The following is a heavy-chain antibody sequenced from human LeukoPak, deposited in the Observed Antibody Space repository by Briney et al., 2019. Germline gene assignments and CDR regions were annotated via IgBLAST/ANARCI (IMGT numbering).Heavy chain of an antibody. CDR3: ARNYGDLDY. Sequence: GASVKVSCKASGYIFTAYYIHWVRQAPGQGLEWVGRIHPSSGGTECAQNFQGRVTVTRDTSITTAYMELNRLTSDDTAVYYCARNYGDLDYWGQGTLVTVSS. CDR1: GYIFTAYY. D-gene: IGHD4-17*01. CDR2: IHPSSGGT. J-gene: IGHJ4*02. V-gene: IGHV1-2*06.